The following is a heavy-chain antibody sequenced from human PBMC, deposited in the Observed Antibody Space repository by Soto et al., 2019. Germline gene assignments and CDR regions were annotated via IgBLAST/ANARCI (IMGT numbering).Heavy chain of an antibody. J-gene: IGHJ4*02. D-gene: IGHD4-4*01. CDR1: GFTFTSYA. V-gene: IGHV3-23*01. CDR2: ISGSGGST. Sequence: EVQLLESGGGLVQPGGSLRLSCAASGFTFTSYAMSWVRQAPGKGLEWVSGISGSGGSTYYADSVEGRFTISRDNFKNTLYLQMNSLRAEDTAVYYCAKGTTLTTANYFDNWGQGTLVTVSS. CDR3: AKGTTLTTANYFDN.